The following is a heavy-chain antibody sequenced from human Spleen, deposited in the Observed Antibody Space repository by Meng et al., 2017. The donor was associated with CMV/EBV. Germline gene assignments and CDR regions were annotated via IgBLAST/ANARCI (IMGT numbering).Heavy chain of an antibody. CDR1: GFTFSDYD. Sequence: GESLKISCAASGFTFSDYDMHWVRQAPAKGLEWVAFIRYDGINKYYADSVKGRFTVSRDNPKNSLYLQMNSLRAEDTAVYYCARDRLIYYDSSGIPTYFDYWGQGTLVTVSS. V-gene: IGHV3-30*02. D-gene: IGHD3-22*01. CDR3: ARDRLIYYDSSGIPTYFDY. CDR2: IRYDGINK. J-gene: IGHJ4*02.